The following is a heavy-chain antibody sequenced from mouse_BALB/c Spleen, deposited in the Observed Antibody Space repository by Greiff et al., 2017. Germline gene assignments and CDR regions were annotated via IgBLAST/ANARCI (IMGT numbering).Heavy chain of an antibody. CDR1: GFAFSSYD. J-gene: IGHJ2*01. Sequence: EVKLVESGGGLVKPGGSLKLSCAASGFAFSSYDMSWVRQTPEKRLEWVAYISSGGGSTYYPDTVKGRFTISRDNAKNTLYLQMSSLKSEDTAMYYCARLTTVVATGDWYFDYWGQGTTLTVSS. V-gene: IGHV5-12-1*01. D-gene: IGHD1-1*01. CDR3: ARLTTVVATGDWYFDY. CDR2: ISSGGGST.